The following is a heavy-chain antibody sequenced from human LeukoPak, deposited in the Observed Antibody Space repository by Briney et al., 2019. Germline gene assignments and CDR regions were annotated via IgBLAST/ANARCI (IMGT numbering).Heavy chain of an antibody. CDR1: GFTLSSYS. Sequence: PGGSLRLSCAASGFTLSSYSMNWVRQAPGKGLEWVSYISSSSSTIYCADSVKGRFTISRDNAKNSLYLQMNSLRAEDTAVYYCARSLTIFGVVIGALDYWGQGTLVTVSS. CDR2: ISSSSSTI. D-gene: IGHD3-3*01. J-gene: IGHJ4*02. V-gene: IGHV3-48*01. CDR3: ARSLTIFGVVIGALDY.